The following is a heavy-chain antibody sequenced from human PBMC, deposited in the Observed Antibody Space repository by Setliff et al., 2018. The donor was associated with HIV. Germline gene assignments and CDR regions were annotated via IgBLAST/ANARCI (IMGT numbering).Heavy chain of an antibody. V-gene: IGHV2-26*01. CDR2: IFSIDDK. CDR3: AHQRGFLPSSYLYYYYLDV. J-gene: IGHJ6*03. D-gene: IGHD3-10*01. Sequence: ETLSLTCTVSGDSITSGGYSWTWIRQPPGKALEWLAHIFSIDDKSYSTSLKSRLTVSKDTSKSQVVLTMTNMDPVDTATYYCAHQRGFLPSSYLYYYYLDVWGEGTTVTVSS. CDR1: GDSITSGGYS.